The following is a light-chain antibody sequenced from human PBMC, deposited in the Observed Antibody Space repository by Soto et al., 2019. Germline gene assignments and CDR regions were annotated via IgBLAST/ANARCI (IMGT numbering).Light chain of an antibody. CDR1: SSAIGSYNY. Sequence: QSALTQPASVSGSPGQSITISCTGTSSAIGSYNYVSWYQQHPGKAPKLMIYDVNNRPSGVSNRFSGSKSGNTASLTISGLQPEDEADYYCSSFTSSSTLLFGGGTKVTVL. CDR3: SSFTSSSTLL. V-gene: IGLV2-14*01. J-gene: IGLJ2*01. CDR2: DVN.